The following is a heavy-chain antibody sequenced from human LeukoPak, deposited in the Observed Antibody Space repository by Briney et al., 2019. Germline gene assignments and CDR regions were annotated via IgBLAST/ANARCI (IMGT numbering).Heavy chain of an antibody. D-gene: IGHD3-10*01. Sequence: PGGSLRLSCAASGFTFSNNGMHWVRQAPDKGLEWVAVISYDGSNKYYADSVKGRFTISRDNSKNTLYLQMNSLRAEDTAVYYCARDRGPRTGFMVREAYDYWGQGTLVTVSS. V-gene: IGHV3-30*03. CDR1: GFTFSNNG. CDR3: ARDRGPRTGFMVREAYDY. CDR2: ISYDGSNK. J-gene: IGHJ4*02.